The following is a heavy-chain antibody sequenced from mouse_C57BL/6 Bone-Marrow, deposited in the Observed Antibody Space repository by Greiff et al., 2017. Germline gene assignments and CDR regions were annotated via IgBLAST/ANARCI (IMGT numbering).Heavy chain of an antibody. Sequence: VKLVESGPGLVQPSQSLSITCTVSGFSLTSYGVHWVRQPPGKGLEWLGVIWSGGSTDYNAAFISILSISTVNSKSQVFFKMNSLQADDTAIYYSAKTKGPNYYGSSYYARDYWGQGTSVTVSS. D-gene: IGHD1-1*01. J-gene: IGHJ4*01. CDR1: GFSLTSYG. CDR2: IWSGGST. CDR3: AKTKGPNYYGSSYYARDY. V-gene: IGHV2-4*01.